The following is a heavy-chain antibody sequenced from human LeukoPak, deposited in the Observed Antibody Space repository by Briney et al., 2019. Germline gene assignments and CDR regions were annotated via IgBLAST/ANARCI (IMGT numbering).Heavy chain of an antibody. D-gene: IGHD3-22*01. CDR2: IYYSGST. V-gene: IGHV4-31*03. CDR3: ARVCYYDSSGYCY. CDR1: GGSISSGGYY. J-gene: IGHJ4*02. Sequence: PSETLSPTCTVSGGSISSGGYYWSWIRQHPGKGLEWIGYIYYSGSTYYNPSLKSRVTISVDTSKNQFSLKLSSVTAADTAVYYCARVCYYDSSGYCYWGQGTLVTVSS.